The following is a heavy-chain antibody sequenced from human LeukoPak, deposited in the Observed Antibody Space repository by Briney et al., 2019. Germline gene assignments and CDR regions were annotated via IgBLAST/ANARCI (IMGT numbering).Heavy chain of an antibody. D-gene: IGHD4-11*01. Sequence: ASVKVSCKPSGYTFTDYYIHWVRQAPGQGLEWMGWINPNSGETNSAQKFQGRVAMTGDTSISTAYMELRRVTSDDTAVYYCARDRDYSNTERGFDYWGQGTLVTVSS. CDR3: ARDRDYSNTERGFDY. CDR2: INPNSGET. V-gene: IGHV1-2*02. CDR1: GYTFTDYY. J-gene: IGHJ4*02.